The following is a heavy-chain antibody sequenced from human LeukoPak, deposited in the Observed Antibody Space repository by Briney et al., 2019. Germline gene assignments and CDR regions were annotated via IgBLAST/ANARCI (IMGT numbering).Heavy chain of an antibody. Sequence: GRSLRLSCAASGFTFSSYAMHWVRQAPGKGLEWVAVISYDGSNKYYADSVKGRFTISRDNSKNTLYLQMNSLRAEDTAVYYCAKDISAVATIASFDYWGQGTLVTVSS. D-gene: IGHD5-12*01. CDR2: ISYDGSNK. V-gene: IGHV3-30-3*01. J-gene: IGHJ4*02. CDR1: GFTFSSYA. CDR3: AKDISAVATIASFDY.